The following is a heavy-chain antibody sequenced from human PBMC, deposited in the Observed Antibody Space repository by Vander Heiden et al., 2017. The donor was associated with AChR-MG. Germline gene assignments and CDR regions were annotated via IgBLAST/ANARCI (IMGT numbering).Heavy chain of an antibody. CDR3: ARAPRVPAAPRHYYYYMDV. CDR2: ISSSSSYI. D-gene: IGHD2-2*01. CDR1: GFTFSSYS. Sequence: EVQLVESGGGLVKPGGSLRLSCAASGFTFSSYSMNWVRQAPGKGLEWVSSISSSSSYIYYADSVKGRFTISRDNAKNSLYLQMNSLRAEDTAVYYCARAPRVPAAPRHYYYYMDVWGKGTTVTVSS. V-gene: IGHV3-21*01. J-gene: IGHJ6*03.